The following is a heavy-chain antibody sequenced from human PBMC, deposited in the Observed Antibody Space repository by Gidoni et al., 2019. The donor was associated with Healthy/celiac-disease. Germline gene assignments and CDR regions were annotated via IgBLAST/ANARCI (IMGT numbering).Heavy chain of an antibody. Sequence: EVQLVESGGGLVQPGGSLRLCCAASGFTFSSYEMKWVRQAPGKGLGWVSYISSSGSTIYYADSVKGRFTISRDNAKNSLYLQMNSLRAEDTAVYYCASSPYDSSGFDYWGQGTLVTVSS. CDR2: ISSSGSTI. J-gene: IGHJ4*02. V-gene: IGHV3-48*03. CDR1: GFTFSSYE. D-gene: IGHD3-22*01. CDR3: ASSPYDSSGFDY.